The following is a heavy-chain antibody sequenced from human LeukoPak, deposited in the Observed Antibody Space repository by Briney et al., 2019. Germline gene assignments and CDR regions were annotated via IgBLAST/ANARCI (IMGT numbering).Heavy chain of an antibody. Sequence: GGSLRLSCAASGFTFSSYSMNWVRQAPGKGLEWVSSISSNSSYIYYADSVKGRFTISRDNAKNSLYLQMNSLRAEDTAVYYCARPVYSSSSGDYWGQGTLVTVSS. CDR1: GFTFSSYS. CDR3: ARPVYSSSSGDY. V-gene: IGHV3-21*01. D-gene: IGHD6-6*01. CDR2: ISSNSSYI. J-gene: IGHJ4*02.